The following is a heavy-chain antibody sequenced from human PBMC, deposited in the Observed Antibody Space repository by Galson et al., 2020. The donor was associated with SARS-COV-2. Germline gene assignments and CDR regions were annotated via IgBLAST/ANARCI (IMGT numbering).Heavy chain of an antibody. CDR1: GFNFSDCA. Sequence: PGGSLRLSCAASGFNFSDCAMHWVRQAPGKGLEWVAAIWYDGRNKYYADSVKGRFTISRDNSKNTLYLQMNSLRAEATAVYYCAIEGGSGIVAGAVDYWGQGTLVTVAS. CDR3: AIEGGSGIVAGAVDY. J-gene: IGHJ4*02. CDR2: IWYDGRNK. V-gene: IGHV3-33*08. D-gene: IGHD3-16*02.